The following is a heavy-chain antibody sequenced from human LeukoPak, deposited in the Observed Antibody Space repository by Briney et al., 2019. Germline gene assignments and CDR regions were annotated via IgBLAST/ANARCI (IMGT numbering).Heavy chain of an antibody. Sequence: GGSLRLSCAASGFTVSSNYMSWVRQAPGKGLEWVSVIYSGGSTYYADSVKGRFTISRDNSKNTLYLQMNSLRAEDTAVYYCAKWGPYYYDSSGPLDYWGQGTLVTVSS. D-gene: IGHD3-22*01. V-gene: IGHV3-53*01. J-gene: IGHJ4*02. CDR3: AKWGPYYYDSSGPLDY. CDR2: IYSGGST. CDR1: GFTVSSNY.